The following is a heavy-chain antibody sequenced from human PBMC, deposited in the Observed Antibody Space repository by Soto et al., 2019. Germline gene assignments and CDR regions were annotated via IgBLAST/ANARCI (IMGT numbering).Heavy chain of an antibody. Sequence: QTQLVQSGPEVKEPGASVKVSSKASGYTLSSRGIYWERQAPGQGFEWMGWISPHNAKTHYAQSLQGRVTLTTDTSTSTAYMDLRSLRSDDTAVYYCVREAGDYDWYFDLWGRGTPVTVSS. CDR2: ISPHNAKT. CDR3: VREAGDYDWYFDL. V-gene: IGHV1-18*01. J-gene: IGHJ2*01. CDR1: GYTLSSRG. D-gene: IGHD4-17*01.